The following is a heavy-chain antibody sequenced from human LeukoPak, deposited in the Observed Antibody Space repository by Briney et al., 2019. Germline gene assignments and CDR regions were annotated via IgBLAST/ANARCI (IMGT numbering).Heavy chain of an antibody. CDR1: GGSISSYY. D-gene: IGHD6-13*01. V-gene: IGHV4-59*01. J-gene: IGHJ6*03. CDR2: IYYSGST. Sequence: PSETLSLTCTVSGGSISSYYWSWIRQPPGKGLEWIGYIYYSGSTNYNPSLKSRVTISVDTSKNQFSLKLSSVTAADTAVYYCARLSGYSSSWYYYYYMDVWGKGTTATISS. CDR3: ARLSGYSSSWYYYYYMDV.